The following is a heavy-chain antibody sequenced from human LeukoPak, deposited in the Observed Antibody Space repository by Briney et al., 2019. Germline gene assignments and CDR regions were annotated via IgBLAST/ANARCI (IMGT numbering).Heavy chain of an antibody. Sequence: GSLRLSCAASGFSFNSYWMHWVRQAPGSGLVWVSRISNDGRSTSFADSVKGRFTISRDNAKNTLCLQMNSLGAEDTAVYYCTRGREGNYGLFDSWGQGTLVTVSS. CDR1: GFSFNSYW. V-gene: IGHV3-74*01. CDR3: TRGREGNYGLFDS. J-gene: IGHJ4*02. CDR2: ISNDGRST. D-gene: IGHD3-10*01.